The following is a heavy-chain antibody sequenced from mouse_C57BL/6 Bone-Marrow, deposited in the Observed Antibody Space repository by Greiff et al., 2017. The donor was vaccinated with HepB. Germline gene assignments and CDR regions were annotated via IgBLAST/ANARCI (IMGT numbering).Heavy chain of an antibody. CDR2: IDPSDSYT. D-gene: IGHD4-1*01. J-gene: IGHJ2*01. V-gene: IGHV1-59*01. CDR3: ARENWNYFDY. Sequence: VQLVESGAELVRPGTSVKLSCKASGYTFTSYWMHWVKQRPGQGLEWIGVIDPSDSYTNYNQKFKGKATLTVDTSSSTAYMQLSSLTSEDSAVYYCARENWNYFDYWGQGTTLTVSS. CDR1: GYTFTSYW.